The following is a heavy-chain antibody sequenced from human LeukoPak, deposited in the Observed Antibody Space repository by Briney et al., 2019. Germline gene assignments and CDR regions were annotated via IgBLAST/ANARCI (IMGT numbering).Heavy chain of an antibody. V-gene: IGHV1-8*01. J-gene: IGHJ6*04. CDR1: GYTFTSYD. CDR3: ARGPLTTAGYGTDV. D-gene: IGHD4/OR15-4a*01. Sequence: ASVKVSCKASGYTFTSYDINWVRQATGQGLEWMGWMNPNSGNTGYAQKFQGRVTMTRNTSISTAYMELSSLRSEDTAVYYCARGPLTTAGYGTDVWGKGTTVTVSS. CDR2: MNPNSGNT.